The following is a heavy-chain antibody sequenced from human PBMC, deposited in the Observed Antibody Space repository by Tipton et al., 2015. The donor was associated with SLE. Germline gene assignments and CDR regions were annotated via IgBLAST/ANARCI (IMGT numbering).Heavy chain of an antibody. J-gene: IGHJ5*02. D-gene: IGHD3-10*01. CDR1: GGPITSGY. CDR3: ARGWVRFEGWIDP. V-gene: IGHV4-4*08. Sequence: TLSLTCSVSGGPITSGYWTWIRQPPGKGLEWIGYMHASGFTKYNPSLQSRAAISVDTSKSEFSLNLMSVTAADTGVYYCARGWVRFEGWIDPWGQGTLVTVSS. CDR2: MHASGFT.